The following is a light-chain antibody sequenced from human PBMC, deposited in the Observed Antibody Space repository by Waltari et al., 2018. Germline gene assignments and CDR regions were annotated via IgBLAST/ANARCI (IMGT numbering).Light chain of an antibody. CDR2: DTS. Sequence: IVLTQSPATLSLSPGERATLSCRASQSISSSLAWYQQKPGQAPRLLIYDTSKRATVIPARFSGSGSGTEFTLTISSREPEDFAVYYCQHRTTWPPSLTFGGGTRVEVK. J-gene: IGKJ4*01. CDR3: QHRTTWPPSLT. V-gene: IGKV3-11*01. CDR1: QSISSS.